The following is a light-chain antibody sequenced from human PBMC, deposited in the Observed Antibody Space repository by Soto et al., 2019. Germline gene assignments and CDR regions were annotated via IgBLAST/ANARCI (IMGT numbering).Light chain of an antibody. CDR3: HQYNSYSRGT. Sequence: DIQMTQSPSTLSASVGDRVTITCRASQNIKNWLAWYQQKPGKVPKLLIYTASTLESGVPSRFSGSGSGTEFTLTISSLQPDEFATYYYHQYNSYSRGTFGQGTKVEIK. J-gene: IGKJ1*01. V-gene: IGKV1-5*03. CDR2: TAS. CDR1: QNIKNW.